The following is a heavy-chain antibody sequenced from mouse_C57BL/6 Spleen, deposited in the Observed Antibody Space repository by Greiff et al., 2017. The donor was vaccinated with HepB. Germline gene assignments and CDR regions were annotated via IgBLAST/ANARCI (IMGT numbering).Heavy chain of an antibody. J-gene: IGHJ1*03. CDR1: GFNIKDYY. D-gene: IGHD1-1*01. Sequence: VQLKQSGAELVKPGASVKLSCTASGFNIKDYYMHWVKQRTEQGLEWIGRIDPEDGETKYAPKFQGKATITADTSSNTAYLQLSSLTSEDTAVYYCARTTVVPYGDYWYFDVWGTGTTVTVSS. CDR3: ARTTVVPYGDYWYFDV. CDR2: IDPEDGET. V-gene: IGHV14-2*01.